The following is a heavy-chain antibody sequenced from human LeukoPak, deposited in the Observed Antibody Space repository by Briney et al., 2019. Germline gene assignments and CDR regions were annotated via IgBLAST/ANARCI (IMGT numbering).Heavy chain of an antibody. Sequence: GSLRLSCAASGFTFSDYYMSWIRQAPGKGLEWVSYISDSSSYTNYADSVKGRFTISRDNAKSSLYLQMRSLRAEDTAVYYCARALGGDFFDYWGQGTLVTVSS. V-gene: IGHV3-11*03. CDR1: GFTFSDYY. J-gene: IGHJ4*02. CDR3: ARALGGDFFDY. D-gene: IGHD3-10*01. CDR2: ISDSSSYT.